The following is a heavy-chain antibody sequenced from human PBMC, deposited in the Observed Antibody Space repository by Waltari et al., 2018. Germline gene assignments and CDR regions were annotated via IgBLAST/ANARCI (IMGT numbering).Heavy chain of an antibody. V-gene: IGHV4-34*01. J-gene: IGHJ5*02. D-gene: IGHD3-10*01. Sequence: QVQLQQWGAGLLKPSETLSLTCAVYGGSFSGYYWSWIRPPPGKGLEWIGEINHSGSTNYNPSLKSRVTISVDTSKNQFSLKLSSVTAADTAVYYCARHGKGYYGSGNWFDPWGQGTLVTVSS. CDR2: INHSGST. CDR1: GGSFSGYY. CDR3: ARHGKGYYGSGNWFDP.